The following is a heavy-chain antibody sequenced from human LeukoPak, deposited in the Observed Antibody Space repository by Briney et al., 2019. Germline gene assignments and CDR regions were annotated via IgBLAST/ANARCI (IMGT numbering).Heavy chain of an antibody. CDR2: IYYSGST. V-gene: IGHV4-39*01. CDR3: VRGSTLRHYQY. D-gene: IGHD3-16*01. Sequence: SETLSLTCTVSGGSISSSSYYWGWIRRPPGKGLEWIGSIYYSGSTHYNPSLKSRTTVSVDTSKNQFSLKLSSVTAADTAVYYCVRGSTLRHYQYWGQGTLVTVSS. J-gene: IGHJ4*02. CDR1: GGSISSSSYY.